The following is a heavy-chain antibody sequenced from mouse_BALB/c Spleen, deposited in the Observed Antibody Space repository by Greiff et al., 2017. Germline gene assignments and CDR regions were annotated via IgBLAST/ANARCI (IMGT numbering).Heavy chain of an antibody. Sequence: QVQLKQSGAELVRPGVSVKISCKGSGYTFTDYAMHWVKQSHAKSLEWIGVISTYYGDASYNQKFKGKATMTVDKSSSTAYMELARLTSEDSAIYYCARKGYGNYGYAMDYWGQGTSVTVSS. CDR3: ARKGYGNYGYAMDY. V-gene: IGHV1S137*01. D-gene: IGHD2-10*02. CDR1: GYTFTDYA. J-gene: IGHJ4*01. CDR2: ISTYYGDA.